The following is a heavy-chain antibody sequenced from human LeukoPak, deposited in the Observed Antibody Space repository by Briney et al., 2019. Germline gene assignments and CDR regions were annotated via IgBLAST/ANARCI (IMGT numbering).Heavy chain of an antibody. D-gene: IGHD2-21*02. CDR2: INSSGGST. J-gene: IGHJ4*02. CDR3: ARGPHLSCGGDCPSFDY. Sequence: ASVKVSCKASGYTFTSYYMHWVRQAPGQGLEWMGIINSSGGSTSYAQKFQGRVTMTRDTSTSTVYMELSSLRSEDTAVYYCARGPHLSCGGDCPSFDYWGQGTLVTVSS. CDR1: GYTFTSYY. V-gene: IGHV1-46*01.